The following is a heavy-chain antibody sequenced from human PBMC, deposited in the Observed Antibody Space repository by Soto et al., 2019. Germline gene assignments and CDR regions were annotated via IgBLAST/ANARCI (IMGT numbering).Heavy chain of an antibody. D-gene: IGHD3-22*01. CDR2: IIPIFGTA. J-gene: IGHJ5*02. V-gene: IGHV1-69*13. CDR3: ARLDDSSGYYGNIWFDP. CDR1: GGTFSSYA. Sequence: SVKVSCKASGGTFSSYAISWVRQAPGQGLEWMGGIIPIFGTANYAQKFQGRVTITADESTSTAYMELSSLRSEDTAVYYCARLDDSSGYYGNIWFDPWGKGTLVTVSS.